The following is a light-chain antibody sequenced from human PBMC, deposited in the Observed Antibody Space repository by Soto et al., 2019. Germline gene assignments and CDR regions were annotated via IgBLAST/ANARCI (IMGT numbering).Light chain of an antibody. CDR3: QQYNVWPLT. Sequence: EIVMTQSPATLSVSPGERATLSCRAGQSGSSNLAWYQQKPGQTPKLLIYVTSTRATGIPARFSGSGSGTEFTLTISSLQSEDFAVYYCQQYNVWPLTFGGGTKVEFK. CDR2: VTS. CDR1: QSGSSN. V-gene: IGKV3-15*01. J-gene: IGKJ4*01.